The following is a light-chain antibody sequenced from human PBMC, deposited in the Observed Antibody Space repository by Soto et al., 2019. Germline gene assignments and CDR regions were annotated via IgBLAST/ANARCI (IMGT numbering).Light chain of an antibody. CDR2: GNR. J-gene: IGLJ1*01. CDR1: SSNIGAGYD. CDR3: QSYDSSLHVFEV. V-gene: IGLV1-40*01. Sequence: QPVLTQPPSVSGAPGQRLTISCAGSSSNIGAGYDVHWYQQLPGTAPKLIIYGNRNRPSGVPDRFSGSKSGTSASLAITGLQEEDEADYYCQSYDSSLHVFEVFGTGTKLTVL.